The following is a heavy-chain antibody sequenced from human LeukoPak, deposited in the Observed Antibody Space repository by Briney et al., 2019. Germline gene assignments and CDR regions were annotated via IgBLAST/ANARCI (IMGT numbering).Heavy chain of an antibody. Sequence: VASVKVSCKASGYTFTGYYMHWVRQAPGQGLEWMGWINPNSGGTNYAQKFQGRVTMTRDMSTSTVYMELSSLRSEDTAVYYCARVPEDSQGDVWGKGTTVTVSS. D-gene: IGHD1-14*01. CDR3: ARVPEDSQGDV. CDR2: INPNSGGT. CDR1: GYTFTGYY. V-gene: IGHV1-2*02. J-gene: IGHJ6*04.